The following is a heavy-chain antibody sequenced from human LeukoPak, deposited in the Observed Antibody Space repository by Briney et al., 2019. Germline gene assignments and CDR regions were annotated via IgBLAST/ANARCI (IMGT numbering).Heavy chain of an antibody. J-gene: IGHJ4*02. CDR3: AKGKGGYAPFDY. CDR2: VWFDESNE. Sequence: GGSLRLSCAASGFIFSNYGMHWVRQAPGKGLEWVAIVWFDESNEFYADSVKGRFIISRDNSKNTLYLQMASLRAEDTAIYYCAKGKGGYAPFDYWGQGTLVTVSS. V-gene: IGHV3-33*06. CDR1: GFIFSNYG. D-gene: IGHD5-12*01.